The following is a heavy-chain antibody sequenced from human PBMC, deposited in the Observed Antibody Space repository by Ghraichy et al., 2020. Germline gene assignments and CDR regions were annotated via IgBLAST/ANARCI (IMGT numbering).Heavy chain of an antibody. D-gene: IGHD6-19*01. CDR3: ARGGAVAGPYNWFDP. V-gene: IGHV3-48*01. Sequence: GGSLRLSCAASGFTFSSYSMNWVRQAPGKGLEWVSYISSSSRTIYYADSVKGRFTISRDNAKNSLYLQMNSLRAEDTAVYYCARGGAVAGPYNWFDPWGQGTLVTVPS. CDR1: GFTFSSYS. J-gene: IGHJ5*02. CDR2: ISSSSRTI.